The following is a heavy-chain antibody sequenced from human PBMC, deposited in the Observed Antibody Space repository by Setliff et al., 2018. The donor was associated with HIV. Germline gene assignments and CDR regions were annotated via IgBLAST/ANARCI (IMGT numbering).Heavy chain of an antibody. J-gene: IGHJ4*02. V-gene: IGHV1-46*01. Sequence: ASVKVSCKASGDTFTSYYMHWVRRAPGQGLEWMGMISPSGASTKYAQRLQRRVTLTRDTSSSTVYVELSSLRSDDTAVYYCAREAEQGERSSSWYFDYWVQGTLVTVSS. CDR2: ISPSGAST. CDR1: GDTFTSYY. CDR3: AREAEQGERSSSWYFDY. D-gene: IGHD6-6*01.